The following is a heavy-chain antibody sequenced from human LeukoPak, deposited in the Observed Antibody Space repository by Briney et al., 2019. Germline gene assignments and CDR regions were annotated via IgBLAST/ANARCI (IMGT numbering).Heavy chain of an antibody. Sequence: GGSLRLSCAASGFTVSSNYMSWVRQAPGKGLEWVSVIYSGGSTYYADSVKGRFTISRDNAKNSLYLQMNSLRAEDTAVYYCARDSTWRPYDILTGYYYYYYYMDVWGKGTTVTISS. J-gene: IGHJ6*03. CDR3: ARDSTWRPYDILTGYYYYYYYMDV. D-gene: IGHD3-9*01. V-gene: IGHV3-66*01. CDR1: GFTVSSNY. CDR2: IYSGGST.